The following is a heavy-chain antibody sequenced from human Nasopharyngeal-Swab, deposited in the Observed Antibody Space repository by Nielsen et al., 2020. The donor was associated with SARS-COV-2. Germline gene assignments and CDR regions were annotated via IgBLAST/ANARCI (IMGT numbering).Heavy chain of an antibody. Sequence: ASVKVSCKASGYRSSSHVINWVRQAPGQGLEWLGWIHGYNGNTHYAENFQGRVTLTIDTSMNTADMELRSLRSDDTAVYYCARGTVTATDYGMDVWGQGTTVTVSS. CDR2: IHGYNGNT. J-gene: IGHJ6*02. CDR3: ARGTVTATDYGMDV. V-gene: IGHV1-18*01. D-gene: IGHD4-17*01. CDR1: GYRSSSHV.